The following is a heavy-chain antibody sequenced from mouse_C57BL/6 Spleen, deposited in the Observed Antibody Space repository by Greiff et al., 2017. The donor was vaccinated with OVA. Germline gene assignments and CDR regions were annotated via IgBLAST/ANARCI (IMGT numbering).Heavy chain of an antibody. CDR1: GYTFTSYG. V-gene: IGHV1-81*01. CDR3: ARDWEEARDY. CDR2: IYPRSGNT. J-gene: IGHJ4*01. D-gene: IGHD4-1*01. Sequence: VTLMESGAELARPGASVKLSCKASGYTFTSYGISWVKQRTGPGLEWIGEIYPRSGNTYYYEKFKGKATLTADKSSSTAYMELRSLTSEDSAVYFCARDWEEARDYWGQGTSVTVSS.